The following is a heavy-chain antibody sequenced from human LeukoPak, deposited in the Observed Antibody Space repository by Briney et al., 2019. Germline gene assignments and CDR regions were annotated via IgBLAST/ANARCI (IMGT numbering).Heavy chain of an antibody. V-gene: IGHV3-23*01. D-gene: IGHD5/OR15-5a*01. CDR1: GFTFSSYA. CDR2: ISGSGGST. J-gene: IGHJ4*02. Sequence: GGSLRLSCAASGFTFSSYAMSWVRQAPGKGLEWVAAISGSGGSTYYADSVKGRFTISRDNSKNTLYLQMNSLRAEDTAVYYCAKCRHDRYTVPSLSDYWGQGTLVTVSS. CDR3: AKCRHDRYTVPSLSDY.